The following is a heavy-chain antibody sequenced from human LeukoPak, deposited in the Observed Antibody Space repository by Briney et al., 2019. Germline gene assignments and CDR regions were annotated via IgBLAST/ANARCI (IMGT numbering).Heavy chain of an antibody. CDR3: ARGGLSYYFGSSSFDY. Sequence: KPSETLSLTCAVYGGSFSDYYWSWIRQPPGKGLEWIGEINHSGSTNYNPSLKSRVTISVGTSKSQFSLKLSSVTAADTAVYYCARGGLSYYFGSSSFDYWGQGALVTVSS. D-gene: IGHD3-10*01. V-gene: IGHV4-34*01. CDR2: INHSGST. J-gene: IGHJ4*02. CDR1: GGSFSDYY.